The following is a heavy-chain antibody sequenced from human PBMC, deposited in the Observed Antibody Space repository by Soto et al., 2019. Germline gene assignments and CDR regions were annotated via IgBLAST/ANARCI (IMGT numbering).Heavy chain of an antibody. Sequence: QVQLVESGGGVVQPGRSLRLSCAASVFTFSSYGMHWVRQVPGKGLEWVAVISYDGSNKYYADSVKGRFTISRDNSKNTLSLQMNSLRAEDTAVYYCAKDYSSCWSSDYWGQGTMVTVSS. J-gene: IGHJ4*02. CDR3: AKDYSSCWSSDY. V-gene: IGHV3-30*18. CDR2: ISYDGSNK. CDR1: VFTFSSYG. D-gene: IGHD6-19*01.